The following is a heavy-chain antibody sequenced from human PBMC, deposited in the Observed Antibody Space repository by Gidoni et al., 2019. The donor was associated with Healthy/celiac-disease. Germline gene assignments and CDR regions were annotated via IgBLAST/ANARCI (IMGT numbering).Heavy chain of an antibody. Sequence: EVQLVESGGGLLHPGSSLRLSCAASGFTFADYAMNWVRQAPGKGLEGVSGISWKSGSIGYADSVKGRFTISRDNAKNSLYLQMNSLRAEDTALYYCAKDNFTMVQGVTYFDYWGQGTLVTVSS. D-gene: IGHD3-10*01. CDR2: ISWKSGSI. V-gene: IGHV3-9*01. J-gene: IGHJ4*02. CDR3: AKDNFTMVQGVTYFDY. CDR1: GFTFADYA.